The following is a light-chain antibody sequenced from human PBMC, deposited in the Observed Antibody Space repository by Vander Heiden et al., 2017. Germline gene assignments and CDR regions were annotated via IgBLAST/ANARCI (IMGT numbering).Light chain of an antibody. CDR2: RDN. CDR3: QVWDSSTVV. J-gene: IGLJ2*01. V-gene: IGLV3-9*01. CDR1: NIGSKA. Sequence: SYELTQPLSVSVALGQTARITCGGNNIGSKAVHWYQQKPGQAPVLVIYRDNIRPSGIPERFSGSNSGNTATLTISGAQAGDEAYYYCQVWDSSTVVFGGGTKLTVL.